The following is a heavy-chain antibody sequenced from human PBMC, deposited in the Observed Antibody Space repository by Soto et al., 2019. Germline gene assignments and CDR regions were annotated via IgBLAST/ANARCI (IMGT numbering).Heavy chain of an antibody. CDR3: ARHVGLIVPAANWFDP. V-gene: IGHV4-39*01. CDR2: IYYSGST. Sequence: SETLSLTCTVSGGSISSSSYYWGWIRQPPGKGLEWIGSIYYSGSTYYNPSLKSRVTISVDTSKNQFSLKLSSVTAADTAVYYCARHVGLIVPAANWFDPWGQGTLVTVSS. D-gene: IGHD2-2*01. CDR1: GGSISSSSYY. J-gene: IGHJ5*02.